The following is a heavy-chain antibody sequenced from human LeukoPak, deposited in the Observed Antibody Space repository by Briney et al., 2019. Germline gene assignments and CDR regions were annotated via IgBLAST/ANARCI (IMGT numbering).Heavy chain of an antibody. Sequence: QPGGSLRLSGTASGFTFSDYAMSWVRQAPGKGLEWVSGISGSGGSIRYADSVKGRFIISRDNSKNTLYLQMNSLRAEDTAVYYCAKGGDGYNYYFDYWGQETLVTVSS. J-gene: IGHJ4*02. CDR3: AKGGDGYNYYFDY. V-gene: IGHV3-23*01. D-gene: IGHD5-24*01. CDR1: GFTFSDYA. CDR2: ISGSGGSI.